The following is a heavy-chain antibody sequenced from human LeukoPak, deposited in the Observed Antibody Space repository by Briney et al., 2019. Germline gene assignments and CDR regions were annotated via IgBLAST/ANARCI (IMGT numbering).Heavy chain of an antibody. V-gene: IGHV4-4*07. CDR1: GGSISSYY. CDR3: ASGLLPTDYYYYYGMDV. CDR2: IYTSGST. D-gene: IGHD4/OR15-4a*01. J-gene: IGHJ6*02. Sequence: SETLSLTCTVSGGSISSYYWSWIRQPAGKGLEWIGRIYTSGSTNYNPSLKSRVTMSVDTSKNQFSLKLSSVTAADTAVYYCASGLLPTDYYYYYGMDVWGQGTTATVSS.